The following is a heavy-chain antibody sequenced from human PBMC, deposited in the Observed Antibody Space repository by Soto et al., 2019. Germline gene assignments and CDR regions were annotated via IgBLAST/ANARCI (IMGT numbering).Heavy chain of an antibody. Sequence: GGSLRLSCATSDFTFRNYWLNWVRQAPWKGLEWVANISQDGGTTNYVDSVKGRFTVSIDNVRNSVSLQMNSLRVEDTAVYFCFGGNGGPQWGQGTLVTVSS. V-gene: IGHV3-7*03. CDR1: DFTFRNYW. D-gene: IGHD3-16*01. CDR3: FGGNGGPQ. CDR2: ISQDGGTT. J-gene: IGHJ4*02.